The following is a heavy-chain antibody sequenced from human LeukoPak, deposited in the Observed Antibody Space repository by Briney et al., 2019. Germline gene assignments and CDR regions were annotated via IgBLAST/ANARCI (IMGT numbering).Heavy chain of an antibody. V-gene: IGHV4-34*01. D-gene: IGHD6-19*01. J-gene: IGHJ6*02. CDR1: GGSFSGYY. CDR2: INHSGST. Sequence: NPSETLSLTCAVYGGSFSGYYWSWIRQPPGKGLEWIGEINHSGSTNYNPSLKSRVTISVDTSKNQFSLKLSSVTAADTAVYYCARRWLTNYYYYGMDVWGQGTTVTVSS. CDR3: ARRWLTNYYYYGMDV.